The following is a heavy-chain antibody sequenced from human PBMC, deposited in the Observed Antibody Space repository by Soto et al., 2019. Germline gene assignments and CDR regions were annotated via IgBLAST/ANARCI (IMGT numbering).Heavy chain of an antibody. V-gene: IGHV3-23*01. CDR1: GFTFSSYA. CDR2: ISSSGGST. Sequence: QLLESGGGLAQRGGSLRLSCAASGFTFSSYAMSWVRQAPGKGLEWVSGISSSGGSTYDADSVKGRFTVSRDDSKNTTYLQMYSLTAEDTAAYYCAKDHGPRGRQLNYYGGDVGGQGTTVTVSS. D-gene: IGHD6-6*01. J-gene: IGHJ6*02. CDR3: AKDHGPRGRQLNYYGGDV.